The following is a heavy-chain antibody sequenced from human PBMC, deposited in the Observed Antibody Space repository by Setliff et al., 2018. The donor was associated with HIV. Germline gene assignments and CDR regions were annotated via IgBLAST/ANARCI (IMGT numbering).Heavy chain of an antibody. D-gene: IGHD3-3*01. CDR3: ARQVSIPGVAVTPLAY. J-gene: IGHJ4*02. CDR2: IFYNGDT. V-gene: IGHV4-59*08. Sequence: SETLSLTCTVSGASIRGFYWTWVRQSPGKGLEWIGHIFYNGDTTYNPSLKSRLTMSVDTSNRQFSLKLTSVTAADGAVYYCARQVSIPGVAVTPLAYWGQGSLVTVSS. CDR1: GASIRGFY.